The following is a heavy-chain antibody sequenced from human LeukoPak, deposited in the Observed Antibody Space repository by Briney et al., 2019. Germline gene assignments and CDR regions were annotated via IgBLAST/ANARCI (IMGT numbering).Heavy chain of an antibody. D-gene: IGHD5-18*01. CDR2: INHSGST. J-gene: IGHJ4*02. CDR3: ARRRGYSYGFGY. CDR1: GGSFSGYY. V-gene: IGHV4-34*01. Sequence: SETLSLACAVYGGSFSGYYWSWIRHPAWKRLEWIGEINHSGSTNYNPSLKSRVTISVDTSKNQFSLKLSSVTAADTAVYYCARRRGYSYGFGYWGQGTLVTVSS.